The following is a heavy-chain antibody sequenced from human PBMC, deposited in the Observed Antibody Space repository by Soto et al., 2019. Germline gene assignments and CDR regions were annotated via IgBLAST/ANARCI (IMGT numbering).Heavy chain of an antibody. Sequence: PSETLSLTCAVSSGSISSSNWWSWVRQPPGKGLEWIGEIYHSGSTNYNPSLKSRVTISVDTSKNQFSLKLSSVTAADTAVYYCARSGSRWFGESLLFDPWGQGTLVTVSS. CDR2: IYHSGST. J-gene: IGHJ5*02. D-gene: IGHD3-10*01. CDR3: ARSGSRWFGESLLFDP. V-gene: IGHV4-4*02. CDR1: SGSISSSNW.